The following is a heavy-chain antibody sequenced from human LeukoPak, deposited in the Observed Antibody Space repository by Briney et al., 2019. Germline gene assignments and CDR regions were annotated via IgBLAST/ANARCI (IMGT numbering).Heavy chain of an antibody. CDR3: ARGRGSGWYTPRYYYYMDV. V-gene: IGHV1-8*03. CDR1: GYTFTSYD. D-gene: IGHD6-19*01. CDR2: MNPNSGNT. Sequence: ASVKVSCKASGYTFTSYDINWVRQATGQGLEWMEWMNPNSGNTGYAQKFQGRVTITRNTSISTAYMELSSLRSEDTAVYYCARGRGSGWYTPRYYYYMDVWGKGTTVTVSS. J-gene: IGHJ6*03.